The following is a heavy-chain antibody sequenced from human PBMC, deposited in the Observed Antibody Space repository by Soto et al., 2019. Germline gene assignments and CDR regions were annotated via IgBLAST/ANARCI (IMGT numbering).Heavy chain of an antibody. V-gene: IGHV4-30-4*01. Sequence: QVQLRESGPGLVKPSQTLLLTCSVSGASIAGGSYYWSWLRQPPGNGLEWIGYIPSRGRPFYHPYLRSRSTIPSDTSKNQLSLQLTSVTAADTAVYYCDRDQYSGYDFALWGQGTLVTVAS. CDR3: DRDQYSGYDFAL. CDR2: IPSRGRP. J-gene: IGHJ5*02. D-gene: IGHD5-12*01. CDR1: GASIAGGSYY.